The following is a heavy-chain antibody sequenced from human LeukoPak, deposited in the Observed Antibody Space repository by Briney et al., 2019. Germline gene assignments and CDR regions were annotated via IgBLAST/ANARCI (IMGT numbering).Heavy chain of an antibody. V-gene: IGHV3-30*18. CDR1: GFTFSNYA. CDR3: AKLYYSGGFDI. D-gene: IGHD2-21*01. J-gene: IGHJ3*02. Sequence: GESLRLSCAASGFTFSNYAIHWVRQAPGKGLEWVSIISYDGSNKYYADSVKGRFTISRDNSKNTLYLQMNSLRAEDTAVYYCAKLYYSGGFDIWGQGTMVTVSS. CDR2: ISYDGSNK.